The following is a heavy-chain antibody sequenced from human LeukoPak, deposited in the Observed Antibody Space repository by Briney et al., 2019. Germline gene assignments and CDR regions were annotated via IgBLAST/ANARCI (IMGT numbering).Heavy chain of an antibody. V-gene: IGHV3-23*01. CDR2: ISGSGGST. D-gene: IGHD2-2*01. Sequence: PGRSLRLSCAASGFTFSSYAMSWVRQAPGKGLEWVSAISGSGGSTYYADSVKGRFTISRDNSKNTLYLQMNSLRAEDTAVYYCAHSEVVVVPAAPAGWGQGTLVTVSS. J-gene: IGHJ4*02. CDR3: AHSEVVVVPAAPAG. CDR1: GFTFSSYA.